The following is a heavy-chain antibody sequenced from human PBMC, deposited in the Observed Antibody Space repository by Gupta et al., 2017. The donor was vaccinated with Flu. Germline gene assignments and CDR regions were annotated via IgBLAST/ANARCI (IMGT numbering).Heavy chain of an antibody. J-gene: IGHJ4*02. CDR1: FSSGA. Sequence: FSSGAVQWVRQARGQRFEWIGWIVLGGGNTNYAQNFHGRVTITRDMSTSTSYLDLSSLRSEDTAVYYCVAALDGGWRYFDFWGQGALVTVSS. V-gene: IGHV1-58*01. D-gene: IGHD6-19*01. CDR3: VAALDGGWRYFDF. CDR2: IVLGGGNT.